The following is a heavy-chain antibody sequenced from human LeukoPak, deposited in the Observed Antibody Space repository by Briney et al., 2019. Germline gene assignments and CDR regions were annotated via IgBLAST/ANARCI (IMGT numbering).Heavy chain of an antibody. CDR3: ARAGAPRFGELFDY. CDR1: GFTFSPYW. Sequence: PGGSLRLSCAASGFTFSPYWMHWVRQTPGKGLAWVSCIHSEGSRTSYADSVKGRFTISRGNAKNTLYLQMNSLRVEDTAVYFCARAGAPRFGELFDYWGQGILVTVSS. V-gene: IGHV3-74*01. CDR2: IHSEGSRT. D-gene: IGHD3-10*01. J-gene: IGHJ4*02.